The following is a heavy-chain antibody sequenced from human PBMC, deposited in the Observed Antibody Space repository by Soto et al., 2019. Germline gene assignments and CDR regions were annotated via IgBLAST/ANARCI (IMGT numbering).Heavy chain of an antibody. V-gene: IGHV4-34*01. J-gene: IGHJ5*02. CDR1: GGSLSDYY. CDR3: ARYQWNPGAFDP. Sequence: QVQLQQWGAGLLKPSETLSLTCAVYGGSLSDYYWNWLRQPPGKGLEWIGEVNHRGSSSYNPSLKSRVDISVDTAMTQFSLKQRSVTAADTAVYYCARYQWNPGAFDPWGPGTQVIVSS. CDR2: VNHRGSS. D-gene: IGHD1-20*01.